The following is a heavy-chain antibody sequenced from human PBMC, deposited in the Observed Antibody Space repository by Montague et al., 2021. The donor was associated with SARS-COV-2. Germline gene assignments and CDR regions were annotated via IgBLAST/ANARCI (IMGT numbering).Heavy chain of an antibody. CDR2: ISHDGSKK. V-gene: IGHV3-30-3*01. D-gene: IGHD6-19*01. Sequence: SLRLSCAASGFTFNNYAMHWVRQAPGKGLEWVAIISHDGSKKYYADSVKGRFTISRDNAKNTLYLQMNSLRAEDTAVYYCVRASLIKARIAVAGTTVYWGQGTLVTVSS. J-gene: IGHJ4*02. CDR3: VRASLIKARIAVAGTTVY. CDR1: GFTFNNYA.